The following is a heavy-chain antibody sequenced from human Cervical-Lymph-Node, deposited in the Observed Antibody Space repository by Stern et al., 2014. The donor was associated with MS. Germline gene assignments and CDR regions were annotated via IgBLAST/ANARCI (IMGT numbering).Heavy chain of an antibody. V-gene: IGHV1-46*01. D-gene: IGHD6-19*01. Sequence: VQLVQSGAEVKKPGASVKVSCKASGYTFISYYMHWMRQAPGQGLEWMGIINPRGGTTGYAQKFQGRVTMTRDTSTSTVYMELSSLRSEDTAVYYCAREVAGHRLGMMDVWDQGTTVTVSS. CDR1: GYTFISYY. J-gene: IGHJ6*02. CDR3: AREVAGHRLGMMDV. CDR2: INPRGGTT.